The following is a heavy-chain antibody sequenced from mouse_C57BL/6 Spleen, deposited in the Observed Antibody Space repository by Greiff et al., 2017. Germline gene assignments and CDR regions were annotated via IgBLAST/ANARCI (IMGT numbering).Heavy chain of an antibody. CDR3: ARNYYCSSYWFAS. D-gene: IGHD1-1*01. CDR1: GYTFTDYN. Sequence: VQLQQSGPELVKPGASVKMSCKASGYTFTDYNMHWVKQSHGKSLEWIGYINPNNGGTSYNQKFKGKATLTVNKSSSTAYMELRSLTSEDSAVXYCARNYYCSSYWFASWGQGTLVTVSA. J-gene: IGHJ3*01. V-gene: IGHV1-22*01. CDR2: INPNNGGT.